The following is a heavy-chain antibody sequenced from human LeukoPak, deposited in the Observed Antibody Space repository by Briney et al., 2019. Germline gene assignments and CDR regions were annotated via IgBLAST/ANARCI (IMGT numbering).Heavy chain of an antibody. CDR3: ARGPPNWGYDY. Sequence: ASVKVSCKASGYTFTSYDFYWERQGPGQRHGGMRWKSPNRDDTGYAQQYQDRHTLTRNTSISTAYMELSSLRSDDTAVYYCARGPPNWGYDYWGPGTLVTVSS. J-gene: IGHJ4*02. CDR2: KSPNRDDT. CDR1: GYTFTSYD. V-gene: IGHV1-8*01. D-gene: IGHD7-27*01.